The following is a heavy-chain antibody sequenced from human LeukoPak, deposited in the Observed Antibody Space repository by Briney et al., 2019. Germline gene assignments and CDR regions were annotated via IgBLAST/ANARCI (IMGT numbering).Heavy chain of an antibody. D-gene: IGHD3-22*01. J-gene: IGHJ4*02. CDR3: ARGEDYYDQWYFDY. CDR2: INHSGIT. CDR1: GGSFSGYY. V-gene: IGHV4-34*01. Sequence: SETLSLTCAVSGGSFSGYYWTWMRQPPGKGLEWMGEINHSGITNYNASLKSRGTISVDTSKNQFSLKLSSVTAADTAVYYCARGEDYYDQWYFDYWGQGTLVTVSS.